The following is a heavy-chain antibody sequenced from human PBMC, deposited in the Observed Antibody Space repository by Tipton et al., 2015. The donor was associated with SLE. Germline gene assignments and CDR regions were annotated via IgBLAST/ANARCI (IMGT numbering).Heavy chain of an antibody. CDR1: GFTVSSNY. V-gene: IGHV3-53*01. J-gene: IGHJ3*02. Sequence: GSLRLSCAASGFTVSSNYMSWVRQAPGKGLEWVSLIFGGDSTYYADSVKGRFSISRDISKNTLYLQMNSLRAEDTAVYYCARETNDAFDIWGQGTMVTVSS. CDR2: IFGGDST. CDR3: ARETNDAFDI.